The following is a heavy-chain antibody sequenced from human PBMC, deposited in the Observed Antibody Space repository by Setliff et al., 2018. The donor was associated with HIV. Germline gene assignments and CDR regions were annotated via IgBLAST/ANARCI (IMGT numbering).Heavy chain of an antibody. CDR2: ISSSGSTI. Sequence: GGSLRLSCAASGFTFSDYYMSWIRQAPGKGLEWVSYISSSGSTIYYADSVKGRFTISRDNAKNSLYLQMNSLRAEDTAVYYCAREFSVFHDAFDIWGQGTMVTVSS. J-gene: IGHJ3*02. D-gene: IGHD2-21*01. V-gene: IGHV3-11*01. CDR3: AREFSVFHDAFDI. CDR1: GFTFSDYY.